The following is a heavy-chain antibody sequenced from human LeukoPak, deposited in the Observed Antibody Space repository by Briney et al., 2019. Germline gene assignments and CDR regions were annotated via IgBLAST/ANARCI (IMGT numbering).Heavy chain of an antibody. V-gene: IGHV4-31*03. CDR1: GGSIRSGGYS. D-gene: IGHD3-22*01. CDR3: AREVSESSGYYYS. J-gene: IGHJ4*02. CDR2: IYYSGST. Sequence: SETLSLTCTVSGGSIRSGGYSWSWIRQHPGKGLEWIGYIYYSGSTYYNPSLKSRVTISVDTSKNQFSLKLSSVTAADTAVYYCAREVSESSGYYYSWGQGTLVTVSS.